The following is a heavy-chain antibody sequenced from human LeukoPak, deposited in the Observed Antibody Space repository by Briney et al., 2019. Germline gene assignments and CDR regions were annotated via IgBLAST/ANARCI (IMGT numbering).Heavy chain of an antibody. J-gene: IGHJ4*02. D-gene: IGHD3-22*01. CDR3: ARDQEDYYDSSGYFGGY. CDR1: GYTFTSYG. Sequence: GASVKVSCKASGYTFTSYGISWVRQAPGQGLEWMGWISAYNGNTNYAQKLQGRVTMTTDTSTSTAYMELRSLRSDDTAVYYCARDQEDYYDSSGYFGGYWGQGTLVIVFS. V-gene: IGHV1-18*01. CDR2: ISAYNGNT.